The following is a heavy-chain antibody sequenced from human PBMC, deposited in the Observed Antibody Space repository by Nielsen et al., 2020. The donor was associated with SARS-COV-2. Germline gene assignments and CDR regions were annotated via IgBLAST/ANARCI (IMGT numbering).Heavy chain of an antibody. CDR2: IYYRGST. D-gene: IGHD6-6*01. CDR3: ARARKYSSSYFDY. V-gene: IGHV4-39*07. Sequence: GSLRLSCTVSGGSISSSSYYWGWIRQPPGKGLEWIGSIYYRGSTYYNPSLKSRVTISVDTSKNQFSLKLSSVTAADTAVYYCARARKYSSSYFDYWGQGTLVTVSS. CDR1: GGSISSSSYY. J-gene: IGHJ4*02.